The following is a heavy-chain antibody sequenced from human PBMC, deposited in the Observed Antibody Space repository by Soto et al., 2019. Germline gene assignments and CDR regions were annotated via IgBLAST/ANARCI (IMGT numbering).Heavy chain of an antibody. J-gene: IGHJ4*02. Sequence: QITLKESGPTLVKPTQTPTLTCTVSGFSLNTYGVGVGWIRQPPGKALEWLALIYWDDDKRYSPSLKSRLTITKDNSKNQVVLTMTNRDPVGTVTYYCARALGSWGAYYFDYWGQGTLVTVSS. CDR2: IYWDDDK. CDR3: ARALGSWGAYYFDY. D-gene: IGHD3-16*01. V-gene: IGHV2-5*02. CDR1: GFSLNTYGVG.